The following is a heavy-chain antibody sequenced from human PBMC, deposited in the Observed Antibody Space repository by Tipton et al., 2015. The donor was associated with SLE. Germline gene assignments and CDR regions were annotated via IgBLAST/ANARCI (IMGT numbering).Heavy chain of an antibody. CDR2: IYYSGST. CDR1: GGAISSSSYY. CDR3: ASSSGDLIYYFDY. Sequence: TLSLTCTVSGGAISSSSYYWGWIRQPPGKGLEWIGSIYYSGSTYYNPSLKSRVTISVDTSKNQFSLKPSSVTAADTAVYYCASSSGDLIYYFDYWGQGTLVTVSS. J-gene: IGHJ4*02. V-gene: IGHV4-39*07. D-gene: IGHD1-26*01.